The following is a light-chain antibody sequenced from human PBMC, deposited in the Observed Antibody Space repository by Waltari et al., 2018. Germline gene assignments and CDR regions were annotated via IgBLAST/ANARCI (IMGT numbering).Light chain of an antibody. CDR3: QQYKSYFLT. CDR1: QSISSW. V-gene: IGKV1-5*03. J-gene: IGKJ4*01. CDR2: QTS. Sequence: DIQMTQSPSTLSASVGDRVTITCRASQSISSWLAWYQQRPGKAPKLLIYQTSSLEVGVPSRFSGRGSGTEFTLTISSLQPDDFATYFCQQYKSYFLTFGGGTKVEIK.